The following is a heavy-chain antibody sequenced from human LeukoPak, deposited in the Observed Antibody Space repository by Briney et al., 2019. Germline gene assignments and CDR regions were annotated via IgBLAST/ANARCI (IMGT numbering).Heavy chain of an antibody. J-gene: IGHJ4*02. CDR2: ISSSGTTI. V-gene: IGHV3-11*01. D-gene: IGHD3-3*01. Sequence: GSLRLSCAASGFTFTDYYMSCIRQAPGKGLEWVSYISSSGTTIQYADSVKGRFTISRDNAKNSLYLQMNSLRAEDTAVYYCAREVRLRFTDSGGQGTLVIVPS. CDR1: GFTFTDYY. CDR3: AREVRLRFTDS.